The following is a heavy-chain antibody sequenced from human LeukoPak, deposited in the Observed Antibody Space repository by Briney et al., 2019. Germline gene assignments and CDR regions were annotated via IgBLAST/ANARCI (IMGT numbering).Heavy chain of an antibody. Sequence: PSGTLSLTCGVSGGSISSSYWWSWVRQPPGKGLEWIGEIYHSGSTNYNPSLKSRVTISMDKSKNQFSLNLSSVTAADTAVYYCARSTVTTTRIDYWGQGTLVTVSS. CDR2: IYHSGST. D-gene: IGHD4-17*01. J-gene: IGHJ4*02. CDR3: ARSTVTTTRIDY. CDR1: GGSISSSYW. V-gene: IGHV4-4*02.